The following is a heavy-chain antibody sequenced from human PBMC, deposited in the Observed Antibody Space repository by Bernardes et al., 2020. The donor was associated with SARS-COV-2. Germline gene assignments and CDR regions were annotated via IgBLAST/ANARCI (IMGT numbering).Heavy chain of an antibody. V-gene: IGHV4-4*02. CDR2: SHHSGST. CDR3: ARVGYTYGYFIDY. J-gene: IGHJ4*02. CDR1: GGSIRSSNW. D-gene: IGHD5-18*01. Sequence: SETLSLTCAVSGGSIRSSNWWSCVRQPPGKGLEWIGESHHSGSTNYNPSLKSRVTISVDKSKNQFSLKVSSVTAADTAVYYCARVGYTYGYFIDYWGQGTLVTVSS.